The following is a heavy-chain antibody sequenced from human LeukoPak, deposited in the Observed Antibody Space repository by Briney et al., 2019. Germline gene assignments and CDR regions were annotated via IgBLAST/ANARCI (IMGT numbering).Heavy chain of an antibody. D-gene: IGHD3-22*01. CDR3: ARDQYYYDSSGYYRFDY. Sequence: SETLSLTCTVSGGSITSSTYYWGWIRQPAGKGLEWIGRIHTSGTTNNNPSLKSRVTMSVDTSKNQFSLKLSSVTAADTAVYYCARDQYYYDSSGYYRFDYWGQGTLVTVSS. J-gene: IGHJ4*02. V-gene: IGHV4-61*02. CDR1: GGSITSSTYY. CDR2: IHTSGTT.